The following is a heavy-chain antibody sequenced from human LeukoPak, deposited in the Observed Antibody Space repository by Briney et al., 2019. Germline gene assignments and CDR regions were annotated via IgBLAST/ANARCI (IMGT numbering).Heavy chain of an antibody. D-gene: IGHD5-12*01. J-gene: IGHJ4*02. V-gene: IGHV4-61*01. CDR3: ARSYSGYDSFDY. CDR1: GGSVSSGSYY. CDR2: IYYSGST. Sequence: SETLSLTCTVSGGSVSSGSYYWSWIRQPPGKGLEWIGYIYYSGSTNYNPSLKSRVTISVDTSKIQFSLKLSSVTAADTAVYYCARSYSGYDSFDYWGQGTLVTVSS.